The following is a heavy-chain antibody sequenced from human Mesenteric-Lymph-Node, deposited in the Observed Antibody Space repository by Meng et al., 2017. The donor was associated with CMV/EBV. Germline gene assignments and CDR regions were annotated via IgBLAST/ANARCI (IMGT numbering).Heavy chain of an antibody. CDR2: IIPIFGTA. J-gene: IGHJ4*02. CDR1: GGTFSSYA. Sequence: SVKVSCKASGGTFSSYAISWVRQAPGQGLEWMGGIIPIFGTANYAQKFQGRVTITTDESTSTAYMELSSLRSDDTAVYYCARDACSSTSCYRDSSGWYEDYWGQGTLVTVSS. CDR3: ARDACSSTSCYRDSSGWYEDY. D-gene: IGHD2-2*01. V-gene: IGHV1-69*05.